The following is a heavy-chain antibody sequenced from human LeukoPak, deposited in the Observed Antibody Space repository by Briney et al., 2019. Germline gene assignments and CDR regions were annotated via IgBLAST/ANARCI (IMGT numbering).Heavy chain of an antibody. CDR2: INHSGST. CDR3: ARAPSKYYFDY. CDR1: GESFSGYY. V-gene: IGHV4-34*01. Sequence: SQTLSLTCAVYGESFSGYYWSWIREPPGKGLEWIGEINHSGSTNYNPSLKSRVTISVDTSKNQFSLKLSSVTAADTAVYYCARAPSKYYFDYWGQGTLVTVSS. J-gene: IGHJ4*02.